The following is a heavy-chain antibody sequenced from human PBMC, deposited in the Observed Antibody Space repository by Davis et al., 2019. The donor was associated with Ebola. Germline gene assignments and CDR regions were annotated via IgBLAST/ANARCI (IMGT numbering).Heavy chain of an antibody. D-gene: IGHD4-17*01. CDR3: TTQRYGDYVDY. CDR2: IRSKAYGGTT. J-gene: IGHJ4*02. V-gene: IGHV3-49*04. CDR1: GFTFGDYA. Sequence: GESLKISCTASGFTFGDYAMSWVRQAPGKGLEWVGFIRSKAYGGTTEYAASVKGRFTISRDDSKSIAYLQMNSLKTEDTAVYYCTTQRYGDYVDYWGQGTLVTVSS.